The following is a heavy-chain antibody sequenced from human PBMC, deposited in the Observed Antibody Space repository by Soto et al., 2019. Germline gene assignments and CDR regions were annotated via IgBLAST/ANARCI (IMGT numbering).Heavy chain of an antibody. CDR1: GFTFSDYY. Sequence: QVQLVESGGGLVKPGGSLRLSCAASGFTFSDYYMSWIRQAPGKGLEWVSYISSSSSYTNYADSVKGRFTISRDNAKNSRYLQMNSLRAEDTAVYYCARDGDDILTGSDAFDIWGQGTMVTVSS. J-gene: IGHJ3*02. D-gene: IGHD3-9*01. V-gene: IGHV3-11*05. CDR3: ARDGDDILTGSDAFDI. CDR2: ISSSSSYT.